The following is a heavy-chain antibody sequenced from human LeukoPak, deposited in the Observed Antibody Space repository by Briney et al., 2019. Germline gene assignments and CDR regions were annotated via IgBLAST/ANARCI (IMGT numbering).Heavy chain of an antibody. V-gene: IGHV4-61*02. CDR2: IYTSGST. J-gene: IGHJ4*02. D-gene: IGHD5-24*01. CDR3: ARDRGRDGYNYFDY. CDR1: GVSISSGSYY. Sequence: SETLSLTCTVSGVSISSGSYYWSWIRQPAGKGLEWIGRIYTSGSTNYNPSLKSRVTISVDTSKNQFSLKLSSVTAADTAVYYCARDRGRDGYNYFDYWGQGTLVTVSS.